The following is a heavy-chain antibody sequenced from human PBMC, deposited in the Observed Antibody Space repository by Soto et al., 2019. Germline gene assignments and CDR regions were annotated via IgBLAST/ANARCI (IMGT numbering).Heavy chain of an antibody. CDR1: GGSISSYY. V-gene: IGHV4-59*01. CDR3: ARVSRGVYYDFWSGLYGMDV. D-gene: IGHD3-3*01. CDR2: IYYSGST. J-gene: IGHJ6*02. Sequence: KPSETLSLTCTVSGGSISSYYWSWIRRPPGKGLEWIGYIYYSGSTNYNPSLKSRVTISVDTSKNQFSLKLSSVTAADTAVYYCARVSRGVYYDFWSGLYGMDVWGQGTTVTVSS.